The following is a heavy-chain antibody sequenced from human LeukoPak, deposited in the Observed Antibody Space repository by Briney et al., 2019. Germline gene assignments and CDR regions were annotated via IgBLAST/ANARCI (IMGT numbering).Heavy chain of an antibody. V-gene: IGHV4-61*02. CDR2: FYTSGST. D-gene: IGHD1-14*01. CDR1: GGSISSGTYY. J-gene: IGHJ4*02. CDR3: AREDRRGHSFDY. Sequence: PSQTLSLTCTVSGGSISSGTYYWSWIRQPAGKGLEWIGRFYTSGSTNYNPSLKSRVTISVDTSKNQFSLKLSSVTAADTAVYYCAREDRRGHSFDYWGQGTLVTVSS.